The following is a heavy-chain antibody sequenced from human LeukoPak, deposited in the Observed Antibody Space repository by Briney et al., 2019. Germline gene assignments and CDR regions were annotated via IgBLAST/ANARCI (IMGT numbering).Heavy chain of an antibody. CDR1: GFTFSSYS. CDR2: ISSSSSYI. V-gene: IGHV3-21*01. D-gene: IGHD1-26*01. Sequence: GGSLRLSCAASGFTFSSYSMNWVRQAPGKGLEWVSSISSSSSYIYYADSVKGRFTISRDNAKNSLYLQMNSLRAEDTAVYYCARDTRGGSYYHDYWGQGTLVTVPS. CDR3: ARDTRGGSYYHDY. J-gene: IGHJ4*02.